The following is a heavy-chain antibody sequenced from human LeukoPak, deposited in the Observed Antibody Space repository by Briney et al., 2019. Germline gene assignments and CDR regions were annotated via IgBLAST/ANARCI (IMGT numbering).Heavy chain of an antibody. CDR1: GGTFSSYA. D-gene: IGHD6-19*01. Sequence: GASVKISCKASGGTFSSYAISWVRQAPGQGLEWMGGIIPIFGTANYAQKFQGRVTITADESTSTAYMELSSLRSEDTAVYYCARVGAVAGTGDYWGQGTLVTVSS. J-gene: IGHJ4*02. V-gene: IGHV1-69*13. CDR2: IIPIFGTA. CDR3: ARVGAVAGTGDY.